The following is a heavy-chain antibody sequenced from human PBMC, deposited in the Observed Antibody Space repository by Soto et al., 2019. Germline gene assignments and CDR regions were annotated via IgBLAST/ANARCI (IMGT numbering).Heavy chain of an antibody. CDR1: GFTFSSYA. V-gene: IGHV3-23*01. CDR3: AKIQVTTLYYFDY. CDR2: ISGSGGST. D-gene: IGHD4-17*01. J-gene: IGHJ4*02. Sequence: GESLKISCAASGFTFSSYAMSWVRQAPGKGLEWVSAISGSGGSTYYADSVKGRFTISRDNSKNTLYLQMNSLRAEDTAVYYCAKIQVTTLYYFDYWGQGTLVTVSS.